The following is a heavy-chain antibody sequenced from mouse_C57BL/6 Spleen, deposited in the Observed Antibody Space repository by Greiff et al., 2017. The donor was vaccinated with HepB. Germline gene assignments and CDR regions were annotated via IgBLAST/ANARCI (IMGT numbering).Heavy chain of an antibody. Sequence: EVQRVESEGGLVQPGSSMKLSCTASGFTFSDYYMAWVRQVPEKGLEWVANINYDGSSTYYLDSLKSRFIISRDNAKNILYLQMSSLKSEDTATYYCARKTVVARTNWYFDVWGTGTTVTVSS. D-gene: IGHD1-1*01. V-gene: IGHV5-16*01. J-gene: IGHJ1*03. CDR3: ARKTVVARTNWYFDV. CDR2: INYDGSST. CDR1: GFTFSDYY.